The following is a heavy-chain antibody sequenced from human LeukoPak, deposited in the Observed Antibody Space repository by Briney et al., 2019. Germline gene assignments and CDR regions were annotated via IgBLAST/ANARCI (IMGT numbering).Heavy chain of an antibody. CDR2: IYYSGST. Sequence: SETLSLTCTVSGGSISSYYWSWIRQPPGKGLEWIGYIYYSGSTNYNPSLKSRVTISVDTSKNQFSLKLSSVTAADTAVYYCAREGGYASPFDYWGRGTLVTVSS. CDR1: GGSISSYY. J-gene: IGHJ4*02. D-gene: IGHD5-12*01. V-gene: IGHV4-59*08. CDR3: AREGGYASPFDY.